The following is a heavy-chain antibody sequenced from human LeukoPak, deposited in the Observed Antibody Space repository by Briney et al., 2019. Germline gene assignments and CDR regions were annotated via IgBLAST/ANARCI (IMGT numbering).Heavy chain of an antibody. J-gene: IGHJ5*02. CDR1: GFTFSSYG. V-gene: IGHV3-30*02. CDR2: IRYGGSNK. Sequence: GGSLRLSCAASGFTFSSYGMHWVRQAPGKGLEWVAFIRYGGSNKYYADSVKGRFTISRDNAKNSLYLQMNSLRAEDTAVYYCARGKYSSSWIDWFDPWGQGTLITVSS. CDR3: ARGKYSSSWIDWFDP. D-gene: IGHD6-13*01.